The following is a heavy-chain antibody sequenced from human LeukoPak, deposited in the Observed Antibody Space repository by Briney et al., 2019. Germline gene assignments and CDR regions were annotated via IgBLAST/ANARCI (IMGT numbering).Heavy chain of an antibody. Sequence: ASLTLSCTASGYRFTGCYMHWVRQAPGQGMEWMGWINSNSGGTNYAQNFHGRVRFPKDTSLRTAYTELSRLRSDHPAVYYCARQQEVSGYFDYWGQGTLVTVSS. D-gene: IGHD3-16*02. J-gene: IGHJ4*02. CDR3: ARQQEVSGYFDY. V-gene: IGHV1-2*02. CDR2: INSNSGGT. CDR1: GYRFTGCY.